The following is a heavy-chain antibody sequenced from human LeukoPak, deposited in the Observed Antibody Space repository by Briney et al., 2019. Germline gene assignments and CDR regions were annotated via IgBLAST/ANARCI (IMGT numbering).Heavy chain of an antibody. J-gene: IGHJ4*02. CDR3: ARDRSGWWNFDY. V-gene: IGHV3-23*01. CDR2: ISGSGGST. Sequence: GGSLRLPCAASGFTFSSYAMSWVRQAPGKGLEWVSAISGSGGSTYYADSVKGRFTISRDNSKNTLYLQMNSLRAEDTTVYYCARDRSGWWNFDYWGQGTLVTVSS. D-gene: IGHD6-19*01. CDR1: GFTFSSYA.